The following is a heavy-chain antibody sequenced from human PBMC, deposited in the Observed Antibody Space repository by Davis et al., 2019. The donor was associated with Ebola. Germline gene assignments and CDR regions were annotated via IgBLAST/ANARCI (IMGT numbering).Heavy chain of an antibody. CDR2: ISGSGTST. CDR1: GFTFSSND. J-gene: IGHJ2*01. D-gene: IGHD6-19*01. Sequence: GESLKISCAASGFTFSSNDMGWVRQAPGKGLEWVSTISGSGTSTYYADSVKGRFTISRANSKNTLYLLMNSLRAEDTAVYYCAKDRYGSGWSRWFDLWGRGTLVTVSS. V-gene: IGHV3-23*01. CDR3: AKDRYGSGWSRWFDL.